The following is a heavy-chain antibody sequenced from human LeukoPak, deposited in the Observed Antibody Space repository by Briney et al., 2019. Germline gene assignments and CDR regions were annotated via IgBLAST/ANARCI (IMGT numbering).Heavy chain of an antibody. V-gene: IGHV3-33*01. CDR1: XFTFXXXG. Sequence: LRLSXXXXXFTFXXXGMHWVRQXPGKGLEGVAVIWYDGSNKYYADSVKGRFTISRDNSNTTLYLQMNSPRAEDTAVYYRARDITWFGELSSYFDYWGQGTLVTVSS. CDR3: ARDITWFGELSSYFDY. D-gene: IGHD3-10*01. J-gene: IGHJ4*02. CDR2: IWYDGSNK.